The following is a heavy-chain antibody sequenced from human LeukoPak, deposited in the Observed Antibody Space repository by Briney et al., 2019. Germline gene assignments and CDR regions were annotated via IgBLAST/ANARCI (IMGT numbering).Heavy chain of an antibody. V-gene: IGHV3-48*02. D-gene: IGHD5-18*01. CDR1: GFTFSSFG. CDR2: ISSSSGTM. J-gene: IGHJ4*02. Sequence: PGGSLRLSCAGSGFTFSSFGMNWVRQAPGKGLEWVSHISSSSGTMYYTASVKGRFTISRDNAKSSLYLQMNSLRDEDTAVYYCASGGYDYGRDWGQGTLVTVSS. CDR3: ASGGYDYGRD.